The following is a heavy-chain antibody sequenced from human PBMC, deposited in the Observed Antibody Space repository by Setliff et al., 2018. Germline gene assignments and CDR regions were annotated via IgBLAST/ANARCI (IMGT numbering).Heavy chain of an antibody. V-gene: IGHV1-18*01. Sequence: GASVKVSCKASGYTFTSYGISWVRQAPGQGLEWMGWISAYNGNTNYAQKLQGRVTMTTDTSTSTAYMELRSLRSDDTAVYYCARVGSSSWLHPGVYYYYGMDVWGQGTTVTVSS. CDR3: ARVGSSSWLHPGVYYYYGMDV. CDR2: ISAYNGNT. J-gene: IGHJ6*02. D-gene: IGHD6-13*01. CDR1: GYTFTSYG.